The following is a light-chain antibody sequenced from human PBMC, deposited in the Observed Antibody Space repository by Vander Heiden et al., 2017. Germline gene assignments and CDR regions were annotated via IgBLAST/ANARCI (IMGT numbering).Light chain of an antibody. Sequence: DLVMTQSPLSLPVTPGQPASISCRSSQHHLHCNWFYYLAWYLQKAAQSPHLLMYLGSNRAYGVPDRFSGSGSGTDVTLKISRVEAEDVGVYYCMQALQTPPVTFGQGTRLEIK. CDR2: LGS. V-gene: IGKV2-28*01. J-gene: IGKJ5*01. CDR1: QHHLHCNWFYY. CDR3: MQALQTPPVT.